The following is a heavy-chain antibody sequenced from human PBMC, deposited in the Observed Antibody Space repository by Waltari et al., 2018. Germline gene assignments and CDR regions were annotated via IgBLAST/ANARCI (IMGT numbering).Heavy chain of an antibody. Sequence: QVQLVQSGAEVKKPGASVKVSCKASGYTFTGYSMHWVRQAPGQGLEWMGWINPNSGGTNYAQKFQGRVTMTRDTSISTAYMGLSRLRADDTAVYYCARDPGRIAARREWDYWGQGTLVTVSS. V-gene: IGHV1-2*02. J-gene: IGHJ4*02. CDR3: ARDPGRIAARREWDY. CDR1: GYTFTGYS. D-gene: IGHD6-6*01. CDR2: INPNSGGT.